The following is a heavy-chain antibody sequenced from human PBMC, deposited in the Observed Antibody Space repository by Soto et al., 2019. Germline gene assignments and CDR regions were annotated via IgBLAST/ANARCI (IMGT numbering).Heavy chain of an antibody. CDR3: ARGDYVFPSQQFEH. CDR1: GGSISGDNYY. Sequence: QVQLQESGPGLVRPSQTLSLTCTVSGGSISGDNYYWTWIRQHPVKGLEWIGYIYYTGSTHYSPSLKSRVTMSVDTSKNQFSLKLDSVTAADTAIYYCARGDYVFPSQQFEHWGQGTLVTVSS. J-gene: IGHJ4*02. CDR2: IYYTGST. D-gene: IGHD4-17*01. V-gene: IGHV4-31*03.